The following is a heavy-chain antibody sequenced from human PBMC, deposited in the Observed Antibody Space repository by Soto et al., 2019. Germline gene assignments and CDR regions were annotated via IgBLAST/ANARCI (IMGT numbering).Heavy chain of an antibody. CDR3: ARSKAAYYDFWSGFSPNYGMDV. J-gene: IGHJ6*02. V-gene: IGHV4-31*03. D-gene: IGHD3-3*01. CDR1: GGPFSSGGYY. CDR2: IYYSGST. Sequence: SETLSLTCTVSGGPFSSGGYYWSWIRQHPGKGPEWIGYIYYSGSTYYNPSLKSRITISVDTSKNQFSLKLNSVTAADTAVYYCARSKAAYYDFWSGFSPNYGMDVWGQGTTVTVSS.